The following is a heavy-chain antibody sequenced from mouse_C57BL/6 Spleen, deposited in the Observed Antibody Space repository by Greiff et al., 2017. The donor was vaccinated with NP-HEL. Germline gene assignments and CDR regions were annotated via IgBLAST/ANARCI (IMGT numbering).Heavy chain of an antibody. CDR1: GFTFTDSY. J-gene: IGHJ4*01. D-gene: IGHD1-1*01. Sequence: EVKLVESGGGLVQPGGSLSLSCAASGFTFTDSYMSWVRQPPGKALEWLGFIRNKANGYTTEYSASVKGRFTISRDNSQSILYLQMNALRAEDSATYYCARYGYGSSYDYAMDYWGQGTSVTVSS. CDR2: IRNKANGYTT. V-gene: IGHV7-3*01. CDR3: ARYGYGSSYDYAMDY.